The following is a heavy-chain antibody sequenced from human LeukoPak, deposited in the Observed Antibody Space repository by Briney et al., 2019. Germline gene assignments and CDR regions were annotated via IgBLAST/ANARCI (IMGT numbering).Heavy chain of an antibody. Sequence: PGGSLRLSCAASGLTFSSYAMHWVRQAPGKGLEWVAVISYDGSNKYYADSVKGRFTISRDNSKNTLYLQMNSLRAEDTAVYYCARDPDTAMDSYYFDYWGQGTLVTVSS. V-gene: IGHV3-30*04. CDR2: ISYDGSNK. CDR3: ARDPDTAMDSYYFDY. D-gene: IGHD5-18*01. J-gene: IGHJ4*02. CDR1: GLTFSSYA.